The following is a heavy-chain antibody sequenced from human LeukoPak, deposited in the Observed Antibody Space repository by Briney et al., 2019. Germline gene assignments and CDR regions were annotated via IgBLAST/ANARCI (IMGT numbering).Heavy chain of an antibody. Sequence: SETLSLACTVSGASIRSGDYYWSWIRQPPGKGLEWIGYIYDSGSTYYDPSLKSRITISVDTSENRFSLKLSSVTATDTAVYYCARDCSGGSCYGAFDIWGQGTMVTVSS. J-gene: IGHJ3*02. CDR3: ARDCSGGSCYGAFDI. CDR1: GASIRSGDYY. CDR2: IYDSGST. V-gene: IGHV4-30-4*01. D-gene: IGHD2-15*01.